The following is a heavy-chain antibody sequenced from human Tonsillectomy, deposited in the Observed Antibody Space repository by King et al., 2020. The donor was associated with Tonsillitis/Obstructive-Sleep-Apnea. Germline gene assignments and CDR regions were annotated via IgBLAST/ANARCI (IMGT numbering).Heavy chain of an antibody. Sequence: QLQESGPGLVKPSETLSLTCTVSGGSISSYSDYWVWIRQPPGKGLEWIGNIYYSGSTYYSPSLKSRVTISVDTSKNQFSLKLTSMTAADTAVYYCARQIGHYDILTGYSQNWFDPWGQGTLVTVSS. CDR3: ARQIGHYDILTGYSQNWFDP. V-gene: IGHV4-39*01. D-gene: IGHD3-9*01. J-gene: IGHJ5*02. CDR2: IYYSGST. CDR1: GGSISSYSDY.